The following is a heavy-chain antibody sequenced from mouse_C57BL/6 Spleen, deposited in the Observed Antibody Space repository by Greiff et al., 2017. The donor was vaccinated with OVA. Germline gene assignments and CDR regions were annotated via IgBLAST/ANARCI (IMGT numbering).Heavy chain of an antibody. CDR3: ARQASYYSNPFAMDY. CDR2: IDPSDSET. V-gene: IGHV1-52*01. Sequence: VQLQQPGAELVRPGSSVKLSCKASGYTFTSYWMHWVKQRPIQGLEWIGNIDPSDSETHYNQKFKDKATLTVDKSSSTAYMQLSSLTSEDSAVYDCARQASYYSNPFAMDYWGQGTSVTVSS. D-gene: IGHD2-5*01. CDR1: GYTFTSYW. J-gene: IGHJ4*01.